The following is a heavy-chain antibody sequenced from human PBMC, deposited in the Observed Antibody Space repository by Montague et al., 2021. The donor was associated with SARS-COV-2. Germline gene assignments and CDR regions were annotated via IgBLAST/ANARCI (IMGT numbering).Heavy chain of an antibody. CDR3: ASGIYPSGSYYNRYYYGLNI. CDR1: GGSLSGYY. J-gene: IGHJ6*02. CDR2: INHSANT. Sequence: SETLSPTCAVDGGSLSGYYWGWIRQPPEKGLEWIGEINHSANTKYNPSLKSPVTISIDTSKNQFSLKMTSVTAADTATYYCASGIYPSGSYYNRYYYGLNIWGPGTTVIVSS. D-gene: IGHD3-10*01. V-gene: IGHV4-34*01.